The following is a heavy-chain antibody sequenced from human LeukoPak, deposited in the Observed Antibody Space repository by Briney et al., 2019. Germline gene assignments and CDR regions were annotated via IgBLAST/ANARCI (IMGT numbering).Heavy chain of an antibody. CDR1: GYTFTGSY. D-gene: IGHD3-10*01. CDR2: INPNSGGT. Sequence: ASVKVSCKASGYTFTGSYMHWVRQAPGQGLEWMGWINPNSGGTNYAQKFQGRVTMTRDTSISTAYMELSRLRSDDTAVYYCARSASVRGVINYWGQGTLVTVSS. J-gene: IGHJ4*02. V-gene: IGHV1-2*02. CDR3: ARSASVRGVINY.